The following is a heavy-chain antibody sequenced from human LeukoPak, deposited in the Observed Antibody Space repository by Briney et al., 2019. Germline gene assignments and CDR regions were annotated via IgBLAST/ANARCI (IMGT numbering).Heavy chain of an antibody. J-gene: IGHJ4*02. Sequence: SETLSLTCTVSGGSISSYYWSWIRQPPGKGLEWIGYIYYSGSTNYNPSLKSRVTISVDTSKNQFSLKLSSVTAADTAVYYCARIITGYSYGQGYFDYWGQGTLVTASS. CDR3: ARIITGYSYGQGYFDY. CDR1: GGSISSYY. CDR2: IYYSGST. V-gene: IGHV4-59*01. D-gene: IGHD5-18*01.